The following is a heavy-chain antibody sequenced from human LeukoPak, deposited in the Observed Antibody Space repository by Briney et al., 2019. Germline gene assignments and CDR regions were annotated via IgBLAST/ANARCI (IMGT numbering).Heavy chain of an antibody. J-gene: IGHJ4*02. CDR2: ISYDGSNK. Sequence: PGRSLRLSCAASGFTFSSYGMHWVRQAPGKGLEWVAVISYDGSNKYYADSVKGRFTISRDNSKNTLYLQMNSLRAEDTAVYYCAKEHGSGSYFDYWGQGTLVTVSS. D-gene: IGHD3-10*01. CDR1: GFTFSSYG. CDR3: AKEHGSGSYFDY. V-gene: IGHV3-30*18.